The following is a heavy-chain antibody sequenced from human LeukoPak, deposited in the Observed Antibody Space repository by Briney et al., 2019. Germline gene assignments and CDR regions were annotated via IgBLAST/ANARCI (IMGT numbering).Heavy chain of an antibody. CDR3: ARLPYSSGWYPNYYYMDV. J-gene: IGHJ6*03. CDR1: GYHFAIYW. CDR2: IYPGDSDT. V-gene: IGHV5-51*01. Sequence: GESPKISCKGSGYHFAIYWIGWVRQMPGKGLEWMGIIYPGDSDTRYSPSFQGQVTIFADKSIPTASLQWSSLKASDTAMYYWARLPYSSGWYPNYYYMDVWGKRTTVTVSS. D-gene: IGHD6-19*01.